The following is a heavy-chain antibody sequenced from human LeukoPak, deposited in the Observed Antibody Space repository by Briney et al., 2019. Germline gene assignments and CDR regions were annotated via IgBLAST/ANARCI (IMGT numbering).Heavy chain of an antibody. Sequence: GGSLRLSCAASGFIFSDYWMNWVRQAPGKGPEWVANIKHDSSTIYFLDSVKGRFTISRDNAKNSLYLQMNSLRAEDTAVYYCAGSVYYWGQGTLVTVSS. V-gene: IGHV3-7*01. CDR1: GFIFSDYW. CDR2: IKHDSSTI. J-gene: IGHJ4*02. CDR3: AGSVYY. D-gene: IGHD2-15*01.